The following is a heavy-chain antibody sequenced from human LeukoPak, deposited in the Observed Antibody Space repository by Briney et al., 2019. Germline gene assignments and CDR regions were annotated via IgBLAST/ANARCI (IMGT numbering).Heavy chain of an antibody. Sequence: GGSLRLSCAASGFTFSSYAMHWVRQAPGKGLEWVAVISYDGSNKYYADSVKGRFTISRDNSKNTLYLQMNSLRAEDMAVYYCAKSNQQLGLYYYYGMDVWGQGTTVTVSS. CDR3: AKSNQQLGLYYYYGMDV. J-gene: IGHJ6*02. V-gene: IGHV3-30-3*02. CDR2: ISYDGSNK. D-gene: IGHD6-13*01. CDR1: GFTFSSYA.